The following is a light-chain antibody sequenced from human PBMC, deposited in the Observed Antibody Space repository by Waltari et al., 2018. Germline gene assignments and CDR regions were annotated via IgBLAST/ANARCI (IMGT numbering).Light chain of an antibody. Sequence: QSVLTQPPSVSGTPGQRVTISCSGSASNLATHLVNWYQQFPGKAPKLLIYRSDQRPSGAPDRFSGSKSGTSASLAISGLQSEDEADYYCAAWDDSLNGRWVFGGGTKVTVL. CDR3: AAWDDSLNGRWV. V-gene: IGLV1-44*01. CDR1: ASNLATHL. J-gene: IGLJ3*02. CDR2: RSD.